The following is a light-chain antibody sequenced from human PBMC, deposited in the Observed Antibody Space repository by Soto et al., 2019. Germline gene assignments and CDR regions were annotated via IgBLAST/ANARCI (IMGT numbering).Light chain of an antibody. CDR2: ATF. Sequence: DIPMTQSPSSLSASVGDRVTITCRASQDINNYLAWFQQKPGKVPKLLIYATFTLQSGVPSRFSGSGSGTDFTLTISSLQPEDFATYYGQNYGSAPWTFGQGTRVEVK. CDR1: QDINNY. J-gene: IGKJ1*01. CDR3: QNYGSAPWT. V-gene: IGKV1-27*01.